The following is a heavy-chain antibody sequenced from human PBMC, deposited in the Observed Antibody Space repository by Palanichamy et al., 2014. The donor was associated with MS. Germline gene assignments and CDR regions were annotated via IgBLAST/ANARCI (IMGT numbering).Heavy chain of an antibody. J-gene: IGHJ4*02. V-gene: IGHV3-49*05. CDR1: GFTFGDYA. Sequence: EVQLVESGGGLVKPGGSLRLSCTASGFTFGDYAMSWFRQAPGKGLEWVSFIRSKAYGGTTEYAASVKGRFTISRDDSKSIAYLQMNSLKTEDTAVYYCGRLCGGGCYLPDYWGQGTLVTVSS. CDR3: GRLCGGGCYLPDY. CDR2: IRSKAYGGTT. D-gene: IGHD2-21*02.